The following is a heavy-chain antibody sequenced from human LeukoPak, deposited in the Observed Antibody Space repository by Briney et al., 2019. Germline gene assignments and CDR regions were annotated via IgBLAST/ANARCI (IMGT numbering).Heavy chain of an antibody. V-gene: IGHV3-33*01. D-gene: IGHD6-6*01. J-gene: IGHJ6*02. CDR2: IWYDGSNK. CDR1: GFTFSSYG. CDR3: ARESKGEAARPDRYYYYGMDV. Sequence: GGSLRLSCAASGFTFSSYGMHWVRQAPGKGLEWVAVIWYDGSNKYYADSVKGRFTISRDNSKNTLYLQMNSLRAEDTAVYYCARESKGEAARPDRYYYYGMDVWGQGTTVTVSS.